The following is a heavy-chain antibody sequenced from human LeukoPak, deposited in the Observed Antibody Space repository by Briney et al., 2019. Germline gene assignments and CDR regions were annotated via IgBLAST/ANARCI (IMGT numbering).Heavy chain of an antibody. D-gene: IGHD5-12*01. V-gene: IGHV3-30-3*01. CDR2: ISSDGSNK. J-gene: IGHJ6*02. CDR1: GFTFSSYT. CDR3: ARDLNSGYVHGMDV. Sequence: GGSLRLSCAASGFTFSSYTMHWVRQAPGKGLEWVAVISSDGSNKYYADSVKGRFTISRDNSKNTLYLQMNSLRAEDTAMYYCARDLNSGYVHGMDVWGQGTAVTVSS.